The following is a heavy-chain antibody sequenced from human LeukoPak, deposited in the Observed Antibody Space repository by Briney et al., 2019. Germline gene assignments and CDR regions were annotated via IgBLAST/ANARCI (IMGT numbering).Heavy chain of an antibody. Sequence: ASVKVSCKASGYTFTSYGISWVRQAPGQGLEWMGWISAYNGNTNYAQKLQGRVTMTTDTSTSTAYMELRSLRSDDTAVDYCAADVYYYDSSGYSHFDYWGQGTLVTVSS. V-gene: IGHV1-18*01. CDR1: GYTFTSYG. J-gene: IGHJ4*02. D-gene: IGHD3-22*01. CDR2: ISAYNGNT. CDR3: AADVYYYDSSGYSHFDY.